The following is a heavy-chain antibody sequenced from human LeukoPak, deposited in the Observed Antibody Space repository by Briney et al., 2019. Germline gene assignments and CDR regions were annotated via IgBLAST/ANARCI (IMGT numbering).Heavy chain of an antibody. J-gene: IGHJ6*03. D-gene: IGHD6-6*01. CDR3: ARGFSSSKYYYYYYMDV. CDR1: GGSFSGYY. V-gene: IGHV4-34*01. Sequence: SETLSLTCAVYGGSFSGYYWSWIRQPPGKGLEWIGEINHSGSTNYNPSLKSRVTISVDTSKNQFSLKLSSVTAADTAVYYCARGFSSSKYYYYYYMDVWGKGTTVTVSS. CDR2: INHSGST.